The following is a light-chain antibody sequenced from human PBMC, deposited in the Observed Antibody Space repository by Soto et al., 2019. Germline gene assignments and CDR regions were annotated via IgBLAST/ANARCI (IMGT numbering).Light chain of an antibody. V-gene: IGKV1-33*01. J-gene: IGKJ1*01. Sequence: DIQMTQSPSSLSASVGDRVTITCQASQDISNYLNWYQQKPGKAPKLLIYDASNLETGVPSRFSGSGSGTDFTFTISSLQPEDIATYYCPQYDNLPRTFGQGTKVDIK. CDR2: DAS. CDR3: PQYDNLPRT. CDR1: QDISNY.